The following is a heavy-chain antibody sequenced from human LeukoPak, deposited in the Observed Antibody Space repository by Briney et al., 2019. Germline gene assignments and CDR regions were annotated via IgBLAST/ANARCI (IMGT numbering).Heavy chain of an antibody. D-gene: IGHD3-9*01. CDR2: ISAYYGNT. CDR3: ARDPSRRGYYDILTGYYPH. V-gene: IGHV1-18*04. J-gene: IGHJ4*02. CDR1: GYTFTSHG. Sequence: VASVKVSCKASGYTFTSHGISWVRQAPGQGLEWMGWISAYYGNTNYAQKLQGRVTMTTDTSTSTAYMELRSLRSDDTAVYYCARDPSRRGYYDILTGYYPHWGQGTLVTVSS.